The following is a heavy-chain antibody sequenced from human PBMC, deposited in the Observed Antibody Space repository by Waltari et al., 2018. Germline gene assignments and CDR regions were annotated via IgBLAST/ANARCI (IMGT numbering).Heavy chain of an antibody. CDR1: GGSISSYY. CDR3: ARARRGYSYGIDY. D-gene: IGHD5-18*01. J-gene: IGHJ4*02. V-gene: IGHV4-59*01. Sequence: QVQLQESGPGLVKPSETLSLTCTVSGGSISSYYWSWIRQPPGKGLEWIGYIYYSGSTNYNPSLKSRVTISVDTSKNQFSLKLSSVTAADTAVYYCARARRGYSYGIDYWGQGTLVTVSS. CDR2: IYYSGST.